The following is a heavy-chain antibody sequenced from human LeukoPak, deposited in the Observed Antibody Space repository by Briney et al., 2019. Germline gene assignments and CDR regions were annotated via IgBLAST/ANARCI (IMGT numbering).Heavy chain of an antibody. CDR1: GGTFSSYA. CDR3: ARAPYYYDSSGYGNFDY. CDR2: IIPIFGTA. Sequence: ASVKVSCKASGGTFSSYAISWVRQAPGQGLEWMGGIIPIFGTANYAQKFQGRVTITADESTSTAYMELSSLRSEDTAVYDCARAPYYYDSSGYGNFDYWGQGTLVTVSS. D-gene: IGHD3-22*01. V-gene: IGHV1-69*01. J-gene: IGHJ4*02.